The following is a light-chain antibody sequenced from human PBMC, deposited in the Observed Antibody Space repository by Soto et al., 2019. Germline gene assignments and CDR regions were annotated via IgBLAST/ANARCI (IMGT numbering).Light chain of an antibody. CDR2: DAS. Sequence: DIQLTQSPSFLSASVGDRVTITCRASQGISSYLAWYQQKPGQAPRLLIYDASTRAPGIPARFSGSGSGTDYTLTITSLEPEDFAVYYCQQRSRFGGGTKVDI. V-gene: IGKV1-9*01. CDR3: QQRSR. CDR1: QGISSY. J-gene: IGKJ4*01.